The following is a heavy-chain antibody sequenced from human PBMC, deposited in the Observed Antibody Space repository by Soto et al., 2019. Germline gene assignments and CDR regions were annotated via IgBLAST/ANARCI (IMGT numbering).Heavy chain of an antibody. CDR1: GVSLSTSGEG. V-gene: IGHV2-5*02. CDR2: IYWDDDK. D-gene: IGHD2-15*01. Sequence: QITLRESGPTLVQPTQTLTLTCTLSGVSLSTSGEGVGWIRQPPGKALEWLALIYWDDDKRFSPSLKSRLAITRDISNNHVVMTMPDMAPEDTAIYYCAHRQRTVVVGAPFDLWGQGSQVTVSS. J-gene: IGHJ4*02. CDR3: AHRQRTVVVGAPFDL.